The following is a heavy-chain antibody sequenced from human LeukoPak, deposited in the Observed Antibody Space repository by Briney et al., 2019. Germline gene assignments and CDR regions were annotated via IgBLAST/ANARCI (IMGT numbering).Heavy chain of an antibody. V-gene: IGHV3-66*01. Sequence: GGSLRLSCAASGFTFTSYWMSRVRQAPGKGLECVSVIYSGGSTYYADSVKGRFTISRDSAKNSLYLQMNSLRAEDTAVYYCARVGSGSSYRPFDYWGQGTLVTVSS. CDR1: GFTFTSYW. CDR3: ARVGSGSSYRPFDY. J-gene: IGHJ4*02. D-gene: IGHD3-10*01. CDR2: IYSGGST.